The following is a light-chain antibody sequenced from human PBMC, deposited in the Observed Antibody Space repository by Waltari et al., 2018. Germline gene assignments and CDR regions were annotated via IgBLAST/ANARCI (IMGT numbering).Light chain of an antibody. CDR1: QSISSY. CDR2: AAS. J-gene: IGKJ2*01. V-gene: IGKV1-39*01. CDR3: QQSYSTPYT. Sequence: DIQMTPPPSSLSASVGDRVTITCRAIQSISSYSTWYHQKPGKAPKLLIYAASSLQSGVPSRFSGSGSGTDFTLTISSLQPEDFATYYCQQSYSTPYTFGQGTKLEIK.